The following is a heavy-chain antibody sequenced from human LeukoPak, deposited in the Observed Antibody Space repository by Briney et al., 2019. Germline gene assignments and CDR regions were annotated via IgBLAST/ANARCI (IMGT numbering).Heavy chain of an antibody. Sequence: SETLSLTCAVSGGSISSGGYSWSWIRQPPGKGLEWIGYIYHSGSTYYNPSLKSRVTISVDRSKNQFSLKLSSVTAADTAVYYCARVADTAILVHAFDIWGQGTMVTVSS. D-gene: IGHD5-18*01. CDR3: ARVADTAILVHAFDI. CDR1: GGSISSGGYS. J-gene: IGHJ3*02. CDR2: IYHSGST. V-gene: IGHV4-30-2*01.